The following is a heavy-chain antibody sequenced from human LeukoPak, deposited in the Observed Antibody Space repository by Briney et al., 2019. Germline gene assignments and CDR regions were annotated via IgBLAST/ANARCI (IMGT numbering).Heavy chain of an antibody. V-gene: IGHV3-23*01. CDR3: AKDQSRIAAAAVLWY. J-gene: IGHJ4*02. CDR1: GGFTFSSYA. Sequence: GGSLRLSCVASGGFTFSSYAMSWVRQAPGKGLEWVSDISGSGASTHYADSVKGRFTISRDNTKNTLYLQMNSLKAEDMAVYYCAKDQSRIAAAAVLWYWGQGTLVTVSS. CDR2: ISGSGAST. D-gene: IGHD6-13*01.